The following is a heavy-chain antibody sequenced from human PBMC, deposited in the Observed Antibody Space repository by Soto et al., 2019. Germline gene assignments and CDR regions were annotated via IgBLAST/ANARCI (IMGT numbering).Heavy chain of an antibody. J-gene: IGHJ3*01. D-gene: IGHD2-15*01. CDR2: VTSSAIAT. CDR1: GYRFSEYA. CDR3: AKFRIYSAFRNALDF. Sequence: GGSLRLSCVGSGYRFSEYAMAWIRQAPGKGLEWVTGVTSSAIATYYADSVKGRFTISRNNSNKTLYLQMNSLRADDTAVYYCAKFRIYSAFRNALDFWGRGTVVTVSS. V-gene: IGHV3-23*01.